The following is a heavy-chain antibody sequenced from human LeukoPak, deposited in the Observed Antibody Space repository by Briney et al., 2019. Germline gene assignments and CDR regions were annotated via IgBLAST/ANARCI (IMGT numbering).Heavy chain of an antibody. J-gene: IGHJ5*02. V-gene: IGHV3-53*01. CDR2: IFSGGST. CDR3: AAWRGSNWFDD. Sequence: GGSLRLSCAASGFDVSSNSMSWVRQAPGKGLEWVSVIFSGGSTNYANSMKGRFTISRDNSKNTLYLQMNSLRGEDTAVYYCAAWRGSNWFDDWGQGTQVTVSS. D-gene: IGHD3-3*01. CDR1: GFDVSSNS.